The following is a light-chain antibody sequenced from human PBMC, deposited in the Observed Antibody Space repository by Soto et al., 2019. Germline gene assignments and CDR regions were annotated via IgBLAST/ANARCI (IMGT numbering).Light chain of an antibody. CDR1: QSVIHTSNNKSY. CDR2: WAS. V-gene: IGKV4-1*01. Sequence: DIVMTQSPDSLAVSLGERATINCKSSQSVIHTSNNKSYLAWYQQKAGQPPELLLYWASARDSGVPDRFSGSGSGTDFTLTISSLQAEDVAVYYCQQYYSTPRTFGQGPKVDIK. CDR3: QQYYSTPRT. J-gene: IGKJ2*01.